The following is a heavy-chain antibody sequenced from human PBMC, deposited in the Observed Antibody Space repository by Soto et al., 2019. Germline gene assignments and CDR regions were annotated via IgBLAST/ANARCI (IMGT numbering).Heavy chain of an antibody. V-gene: IGHV5-51*01. CDR2: IYPGDSDA. CDR3: ARSTWPDSSGYYSFDY. CDR1: GYSFTNYW. J-gene: IGHJ4*02. D-gene: IGHD3-22*01. Sequence: PGESLKISCKGSGYSFTNYWIGWVRQMPGKGLEWMGIIYPGDSDARYSPSFQGQVTISVDKSINTAYLQWRSLKASDTAMYYCARSTWPDSSGYYSFDYWGQGTLVTVS.